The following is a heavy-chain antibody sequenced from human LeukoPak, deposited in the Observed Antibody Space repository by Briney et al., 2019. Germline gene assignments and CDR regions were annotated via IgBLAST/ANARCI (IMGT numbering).Heavy chain of an antibody. CDR3: ARPYYESSGLYVDAFDI. D-gene: IGHD3-22*01. CDR2: IIPIFGTA. CDR1: GGTFISYA. J-gene: IGHJ3*02. Sequence: SVKVSCKASGGTFISYAISWVRQAPGQGLEWMGGIIPIFGTANYAQKFQGRVTITTDESTSTAYMELSSLRSEDTAVYYCARPYYESSGLYVDAFDIWGQGTMVTVSS. V-gene: IGHV1-69*05.